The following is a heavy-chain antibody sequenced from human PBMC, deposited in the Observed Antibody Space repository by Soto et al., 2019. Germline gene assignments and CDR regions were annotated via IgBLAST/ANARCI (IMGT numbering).Heavy chain of an antibody. CDR2: VYHTGST. D-gene: IGHD6-19*01. CDR1: GASITTYY. V-gene: IGHV4-59*13. J-gene: IGHJ4*02. CDR3: ARRLFGSGWTLDS. Sequence: SATLSVTCDVSGASITTYYWSWIRQAPGKGLEWIGNVYHTGSTDYNSSLRSRVTISVDTSKNQFSLNMNSVTAADTAVYYCARRLFGSGWTLDSWGQGALVTVSS.